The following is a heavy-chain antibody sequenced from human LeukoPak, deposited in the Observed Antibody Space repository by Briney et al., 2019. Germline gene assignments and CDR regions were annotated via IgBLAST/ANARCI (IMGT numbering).Heavy chain of an antibody. CDR1: GFIFSDFY. V-gene: IGHV3-11*06. D-gene: IGHD2-21*02. Sequence: PGGSLRLSCAASGFIFSDFYMSWVRQAAGKGLEYIAYISPSSHDIIYADSVKGRFTISRDNAKNSLYLQMNSLRAEDTAVYYCGTGDRSGFDYWGQGTLVTVSS. CDR2: ISPSSHDI. CDR3: GTGDRSGFDY. J-gene: IGHJ4*02.